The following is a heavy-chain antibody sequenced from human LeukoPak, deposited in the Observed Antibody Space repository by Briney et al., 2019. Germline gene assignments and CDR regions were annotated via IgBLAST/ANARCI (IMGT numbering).Heavy chain of an antibody. CDR3: ARDGELGSPADAFDI. D-gene: IGHD1-26*01. J-gene: IGHJ3*02. V-gene: IGHV3-7*01. CDR2: IKQDGSET. CDR1: GFTFRSYW. Sequence: PGGSLRLSCAAYGFTFRSYWMTWVRQYPGKGLEWVANIKQDGSETYYADSVKGRFTISRDNAKRSLYLQMNSLRAEDTAVYYCARDGELGSPADAFDIWGQGTMVTVSS.